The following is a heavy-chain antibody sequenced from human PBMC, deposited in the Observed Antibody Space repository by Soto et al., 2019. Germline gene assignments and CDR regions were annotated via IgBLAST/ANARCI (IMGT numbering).Heavy chain of an antibody. V-gene: IGHV3-30*18. CDR1: GFTFRNYG. J-gene: IGHJ3*02. D-gene: IGHD6-6*01. Sequence: QVQVVESGGGVVQPGRSLRLSCAASGFTFRNYGMHWVRQAPGKGPEWVGVISYDGSNIFYADSVKGRFAISRGNSKSTLYLQMNSLRSEDTAVYYCGNPPGEYSASYAFDIWGQGTMVTVAS. CDR3: GNPPGEYSASYAFDI. CDR2: ISYDGSNI.